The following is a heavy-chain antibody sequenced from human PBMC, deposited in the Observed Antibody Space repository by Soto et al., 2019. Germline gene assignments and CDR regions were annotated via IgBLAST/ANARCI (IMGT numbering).Heavy chain of an antibody. CDR1: GDSVSSNTAS. Sequence: QTLSLTCAISGDSVSSNTASWKWVRQSPSRGLEWLGRTYSRSKWYNDYAVSVKSRIIINPDTSKNQFSLQLNSVTPEDTAVYYFAKGDNLGPKTGYAFDTWGQGILVTVSS. CDR3: AKGDNLGPKTGYAFDT. V-gene: IGHV6-1*01. CDR2: TYSRSKWYN. J-gene: IGHJ4*02. D-gene: IGHD5-12*01.